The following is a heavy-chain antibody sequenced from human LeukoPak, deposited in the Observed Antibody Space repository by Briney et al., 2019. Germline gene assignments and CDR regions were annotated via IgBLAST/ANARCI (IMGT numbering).Heavy chain of an antibody. D-gene: IGHD3-10*01. CDR2: IKSKTDGGTT. J-gene: IGHJ5*02. Sequence: GGSLRLSCAASGFTFSNAWMSWVRQAPGKGLEWVGRIKSKTDGGTTDYAAPVKGRFTISRDDSKNTLYLQMNSLRAEDTAVYYCAKDLLWFGEGDWFDPWGQGTLVTVSS. CDR3: AKDLLWFGEGDWFDP. V-gene: IGHV3-15*01. CDR1: GFTFSNAW.